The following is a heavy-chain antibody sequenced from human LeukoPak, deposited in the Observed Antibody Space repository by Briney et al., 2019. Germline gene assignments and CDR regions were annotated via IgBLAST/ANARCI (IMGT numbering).Heavy chain of an antibody. CDR2: INHSGST. V-gene: IGHV4-34*01. Sequence: SETLSLTCAVYGGSFSGYYWSWIRQPPGKGLEWIGEINHSGSTNYNPSLKSRVTISVDTSKNQFSLKLSSVTAADTAVYYCARGINDSSGYYYVDSYYFDYWGQGTLVTVSS. CDR3: ARGINDSSGYYYVDSYYFDY. D-gene: IGHD3-22*01. J-gene: IGHJ4*02. CDR1: GGSFSGYY.